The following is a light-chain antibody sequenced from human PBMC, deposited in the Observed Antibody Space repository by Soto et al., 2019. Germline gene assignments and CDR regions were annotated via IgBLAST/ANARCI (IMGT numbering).Light chain of an antibody. CDR2: AAS. CDR1: QGISNY. V-gene: IGKV1-27*01. J-gene: IGKJ1*01. CDR3: QKYNSSPCT. Sequence: DIQMTQSPSSLSASVGDRVTITCRASQGISNYLAWYQQKPGKDPKLLIYAASTLQSGVPSRCSGSGSGTYFTLTISRLQPEDAANYYRQKYNSSPCTFGQGTKVEIK.